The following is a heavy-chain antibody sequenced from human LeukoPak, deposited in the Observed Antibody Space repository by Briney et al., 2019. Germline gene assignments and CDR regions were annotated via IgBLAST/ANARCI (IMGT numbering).Heavy chain of an antibody. V-gene: IGHV1-69*13. J-gene: IGHJ4*02. D-gene: IGHD6-13*01. CDR2: IIPIFGTA. Sequence: ASVKVSCKASGGTFSSYAISWVRQAPGQGLEWMGGIIPIFGTANYAQKFQGRVTITADESTSTAYMELGSLRSEDTAVYYCARVTGSSWLQKNWGQGTLVTVSS. CDR3: ARVTGSSWLQKN. CDR1: GGTFSSYA.